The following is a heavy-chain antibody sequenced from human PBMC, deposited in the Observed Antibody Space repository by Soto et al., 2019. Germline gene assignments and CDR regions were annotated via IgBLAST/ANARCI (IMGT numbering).Heavy chain of an antibody. J-gene: IGHJ4*02. Sequence: GGSLRLSCAASGFTFSNFWMHWVRQAPGKGLVWVSRINGDGRTITYADSVKGRFTISRDNAKNTLYLQMNSLTAEDTAVYYCARDWLESGYDYWGQGTLVTVSS. CDR1: GFTFSNFW. V-gene: IGHV3-74*01. CDR3: ARDWLESGYDY. CDR2: INGDGRTI. D-gene: IGHD5-12*01.